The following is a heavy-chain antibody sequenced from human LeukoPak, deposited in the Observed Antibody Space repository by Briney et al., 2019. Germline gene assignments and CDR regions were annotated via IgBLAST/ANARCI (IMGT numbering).Heavy chain of an antibody. J-gene: IGHJ4*02. V-gene: IGHV3-15*01. CDR1: GFTFSNAW. CDR3: TARYFDWLFRDY. CDR2: IKSKTDGGTT. Sequence: GGSLRLSCAASGFTFSNAWMSWVRQAPGKGLEWVGRIKSKTDGGTTDYAAPVKGRFTISRDDSKNTLYLQMNSLKTEDTAVYYCTARYFDWLFRDYWGQGTLVTVST. D-gene: IGHD3-9*01.